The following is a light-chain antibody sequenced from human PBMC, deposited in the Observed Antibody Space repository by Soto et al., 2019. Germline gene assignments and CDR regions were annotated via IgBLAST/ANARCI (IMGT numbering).Light chain of an antibody. Sequence: DIQMTQSPSSLSASVGDRVTITFRASQDIRSDLGWYQQKPGKAPKRLIYAASRLQSGVPSRFSAGGSGTEFILTISSLQPEDFATYYCLQHKDYPYTFGQGTKVDIK. CDR2: AAS. CDR1: QDIRSD. CDR3: LQHKDYPYT. V-gene: IGKV1-17*01. J-gene: IGKJ2*01.